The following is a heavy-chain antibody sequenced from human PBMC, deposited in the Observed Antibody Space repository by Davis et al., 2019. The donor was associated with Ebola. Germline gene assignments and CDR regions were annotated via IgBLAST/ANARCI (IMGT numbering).Heavy chain of an antibody. D-gene: IGHD5-24*01. Sequence: GESLKISFAASGFTFDDYGMSWVRQAPGKGLEWVSGINWNGGSTGYADSVKGRFTISRDNAKNSLYLQMNSLRAEDTALYHCARDLTQMAYGMDVWGKGTTVTVSS. J-gene: IGHJ6*04. V-gene: IGHV3-20*02. CDR3: ARDLTQMAYGMDV. CDR2: INWNGGST. CDR1: GFTFDDYG.